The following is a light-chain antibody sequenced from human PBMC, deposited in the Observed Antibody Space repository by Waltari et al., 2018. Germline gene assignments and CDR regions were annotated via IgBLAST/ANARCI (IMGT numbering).Light chain of an antibody. V-gene: IGLV1-47*01. CDR3: ASWDDSPSGPWV. J-gene: IGLJ3*02. Sequence: QSVLTQPPSASGTPGQRVNISCSGSSSNIGSYYVYWYQHVPGTPPKLVMYRNSQRPSGGPDRFAGSKSGTSASLAVGGLRSEDEADYYCASWDDSPSGPWVFGGGTKLTVL. CDR2: RNS. CDR1: SSNIGSYY.